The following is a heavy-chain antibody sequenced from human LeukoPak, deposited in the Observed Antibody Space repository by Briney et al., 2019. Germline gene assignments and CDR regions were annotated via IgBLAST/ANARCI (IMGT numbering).Heavy chain of an antibody. CDR1: GGSISSYY. V-gene: IGHV4-59*08. J-gene: IGHJ6*02. CDR3: ATRSHIAAAGSGYYGMDV. Sequence: ASETLSLTCTVSGGSISSYYWSWIRQPPGKGLEWIGYIYYSGSTNYNPSLKRRVTISVDTSKNQFSLKLSSVTAADTAVYYCATRSHIAAAGSGYYGMDVWGQGTTVTVSS. CDR2: IYYSGST. D-gene: IGHD6-13*01.